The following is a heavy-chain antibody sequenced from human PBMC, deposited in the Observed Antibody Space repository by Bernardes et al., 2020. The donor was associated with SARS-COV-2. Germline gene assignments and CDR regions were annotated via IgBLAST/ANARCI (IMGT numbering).Heavy chain of an antibody. CDR1: GFTFSTYS. J-gene: IGHJ4*02. Sequence: GGSLRLSCAASGFTFSTYSMNWVRQAPGKGLEWVSYMSSTGSSIYYADSVKGRFTISRDNAKNSLYLQMSSLRAEDTAVYYCAREEEGEGYLFDYWGQGILVTVSS. CDR2: MSSTGSSI. V-gene: IGHV3-48*01. CDR3: AREEEGEGYLFDY. D-gene: IGHD1-1*01.